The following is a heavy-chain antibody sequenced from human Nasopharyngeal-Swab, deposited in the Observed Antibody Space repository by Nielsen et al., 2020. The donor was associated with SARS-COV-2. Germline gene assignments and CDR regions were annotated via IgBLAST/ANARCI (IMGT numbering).Heavy chain of an antibody. CDR3: ARGLTVRGVSPLGY. Sequence: SVKVSCKASGYTFTSYDINWVRQATGQGLEWMGWMNPNSGNTGYAQKFQGRVTMTRNTSISTAYMELSSLRSEDTAVYYCARGLTVRGVSPLGYWGQGTLVTVSS. D-gene: IGHD3-10*01. CDR1: GYTFTSYD. CDR2: MNPNSGNT. J-gene: IGHJ4*02. V-gene: IGHV1-8*01.